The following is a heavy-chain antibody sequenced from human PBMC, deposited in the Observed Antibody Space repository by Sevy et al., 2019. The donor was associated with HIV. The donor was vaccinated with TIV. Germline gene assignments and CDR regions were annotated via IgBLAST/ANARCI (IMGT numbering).Heavy chain of an antibody. D-gene: IGHD3-22*01. Sequence: GGSLRLSCAASGFTFSSYGMHWVRQAPGKGLEWVAVISYDGSNKYYADSVKGRFTISRDNSKNTLYLQMNSLRAEDTAVYYCANARDPYYYDSSGLVYYYYGMDVWGQGTTVTVSS. J-gene: IGHJ6*02. CDR2: ISYDGSNK. V-gene: IGHV3-30*18. CDR1: GFTFSSYG. CDR3: ANARDPYYYDSSGLVYYYYGMDV.